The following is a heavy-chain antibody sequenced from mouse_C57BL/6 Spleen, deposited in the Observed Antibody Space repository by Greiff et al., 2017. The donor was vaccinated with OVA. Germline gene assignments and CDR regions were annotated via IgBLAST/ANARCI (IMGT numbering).Heavy chain of an antibody. V-gene: IGHV5-4*01. D-gene: IGHD2-5*01. Sequence: EVHLVESGGGLVKPGGSLKLSCAASGFTFSSYAMSWVRQTPEKRLEWVATISDGGSYTYYPDNVKGRFTISRDNAKNNLYLQMSHLKSEDTAMYYCARDPGYSNYAFFDYWGQGTTLTVSS. J-gene: IGHJ2*01. CDR3: ARDPGYSNYAFFDY. CDR2: ISDGGSYT. CDR1: GFTFSSYA.